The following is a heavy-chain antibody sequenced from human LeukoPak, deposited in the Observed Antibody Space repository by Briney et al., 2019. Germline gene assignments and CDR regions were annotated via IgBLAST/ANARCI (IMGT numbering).Heavy chain of an antibody. D-gene: IGHD3-10*01. V-gene: IGHV1-18*01. CDR1: GYTFTSYG. J-gene: IGHJ4*02. CDR3: ARVYSDYYGSGSQIDY. CDR2: ISAYNGNT. Sequence: ASVKVSCKASGYTFTSYGISWVRQAPGQGLEWMGWISAYNGNTNYAQKLQGRVTMTTDTSTSTAYMELRSLRSDDTAVYYCARVYSDYYGSGSQIDYWGQGTLATVSS.